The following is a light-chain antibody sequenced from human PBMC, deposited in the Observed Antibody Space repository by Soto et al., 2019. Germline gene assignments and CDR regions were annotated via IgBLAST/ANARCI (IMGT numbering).Light chain of an antibody. Sequence: VMTHSPATLSVSPGEGATLSCSASQSVCGNNLAWYQQKPGQAPRLLIFGASSRATGIPDRFSGSGSGTDFTLTITRLAREDFAVYYCQQYGNSPKTFGQGTKVDIK. V-gene: IGKV3-20*01. CDR2: GAS. J-gene: IGKJ1*01. CDR3: QQYGNSPKT. CDR1: QSVCGNN.